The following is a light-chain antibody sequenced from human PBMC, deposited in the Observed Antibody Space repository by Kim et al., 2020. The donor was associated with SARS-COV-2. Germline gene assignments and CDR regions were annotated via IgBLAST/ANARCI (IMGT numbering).Light chain of an antibody. CDR2: GAS. V-gene: IGKV3-20*01. CDR1: QSVSSSY. CDR3: QQYGSSAYT. Sequence: EIVLTQSPGTLSLSLGERATLSCRASQSVSSSYLAWYQQKPGQAPRLLIYGASSRATGIPDRFSGSGSGTDFTLTISRLEPEDFAVYYCQQYGSSAYTFGQGTKLEI. J-gene: IGKJ2*01.